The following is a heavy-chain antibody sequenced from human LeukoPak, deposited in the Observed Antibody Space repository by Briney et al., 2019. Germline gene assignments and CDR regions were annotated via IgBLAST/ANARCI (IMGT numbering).Heavy chain of an antibody. CDR2: IYDTGIT. Sequence: SETLSLTCTVSGGSLSGDYWSWIRQPPGKGLEWIANIYDTGITNYNPSLRSRVTISVDTSKNQFSLKMSSVTAANTAVYYCARANYYYYYMDVWGKGTTVTVSS. J-gene: IGHJ6*03. V-gene: IGHV4-59*12. CDR1: GGSLSGDY. CDR3: ARANYYYYYMDV.